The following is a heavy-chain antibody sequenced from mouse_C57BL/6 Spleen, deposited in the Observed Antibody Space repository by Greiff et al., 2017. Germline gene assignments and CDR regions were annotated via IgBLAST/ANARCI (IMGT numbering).Heavy chain of an antibody. CDR1: GYSITSGYY. D-gene: IGHD1-1*01. CDR3: ARCLLRYYAIDY. J-gene: IGHJ4*01. V-gene: IGHV3-6*01. CDR2: ISYDGSN. Sequence: EVQLQESGPGLVKPSQSLSLTCSVTGYSITSGYYWNWIRQFPGNQLEWMGYISYDGSNNYNPSLKNRISITRDTSKNQYCLKLNSVTTNDTTTEYCARCLLRYYAIDYWGQGTSVTVSS.